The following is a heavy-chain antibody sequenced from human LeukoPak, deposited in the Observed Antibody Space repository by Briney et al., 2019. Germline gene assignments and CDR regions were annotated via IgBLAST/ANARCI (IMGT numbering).Heavy chain of an antibody. D-gene: IGHD2-2*01. V-gene: IGHV3-21*04. J-gene: IGHJ4*02. CDR2: ISPSSHYI. Sequence: PGGSLRLSFAGSGFTFSNYSINWVRQAPGKGLEWVSSISPSSHYIYYADSVRGRFTISRDNARNSLYLQMNSLRDEDTAVYYCARATGGGDCSSTSCYPPDYWGQGTLVTVSS. CDR1: GFTFSNYS. CDR3: ARATGGGDCSSTSCYPPDY.